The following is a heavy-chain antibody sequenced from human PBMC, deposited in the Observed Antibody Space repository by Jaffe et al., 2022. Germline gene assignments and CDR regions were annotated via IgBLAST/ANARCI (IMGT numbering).Heavy chain of an antibody. CDR1: GGSISSYY. CDR2: IYYSGST. V-gene: IGHV4-59*01. Sequence: QVQLQESGPGLVKPSETLSLTCTVSGGSISSYYWSWIRQPPGKGLEWIGYIYYSGSTNYNPSLKSRVTISVDTSKNQFSLKLSSVTAADTAVYYCARYTRQGELLSPFDYWGQGTLVTVSS. D-gene: IGHD1-26*01. J-gene: IGHJ4*02. CDR3: ARYTRQGELLSPFDY.